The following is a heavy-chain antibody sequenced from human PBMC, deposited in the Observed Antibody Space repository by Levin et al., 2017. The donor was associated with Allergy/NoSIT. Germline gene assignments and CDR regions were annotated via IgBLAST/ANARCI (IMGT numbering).Heavy chain of an antibody. CDR2: IDPSDSYT. CDR1: GYSFTSYW. D-gene: IGHD2-2*01. Sequence: GGSLRLSCKGSGYSFTSYWISWVRQMPGKGLEWMGRIDPSDSYTNYSPSFQGHVTISADKSISTAYLQWSSLKASDTAMYYCARHSGCSSTSCYDAFDIWGQGTMVTVSS. J-gene: IGHJ3*02. CDR3: ARHSGCSSTSCYDAFDI. V-gene: IGHV5-10-1*01.